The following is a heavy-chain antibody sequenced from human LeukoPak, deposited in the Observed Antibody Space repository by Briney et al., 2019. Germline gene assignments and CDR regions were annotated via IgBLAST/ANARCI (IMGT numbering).Heavy chain of an antibody. Sequence: PSETLSLTCTVSGDSINNNYWSWIRQPPGKGLEWIGYIYYSGSTNYNPSLKSRVTISVDTSKNQFSLKLSSVTAADTAVYYCARDSSGWPYYYGMDVWGQGTTVTVSS. CDR3: ARDSSGWPYYYGMDV. J-gene: IGHJ6*02. V-gene: IGHV4-59*01. CDR1: GDSINNNY. D-gene: IGHD6-19*01. CDR2: IYYSGST.